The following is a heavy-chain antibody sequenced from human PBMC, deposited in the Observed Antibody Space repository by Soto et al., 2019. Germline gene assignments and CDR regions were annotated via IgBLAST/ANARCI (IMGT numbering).Heavy chain of an antibody. Sequence: GGSLRLSCAASGFTFSDYYMSWIRQAPGKGLEWVSYISSSSSYTNYADSVKGRFTISRDNAKNSLYLQMHSLRAEDTAVYYCAKDIRPGTTGTTAAFDIWGQGTIVTVSS. D-gene: IGHD1-1*01. CDR2: ISSSSSYT. CDR3: AKDIRPGTTGTTAAFDI. CDR1: GFTFSDYY. J-gene: IGHJ3*02. V-gene: IGHV3-11*06.